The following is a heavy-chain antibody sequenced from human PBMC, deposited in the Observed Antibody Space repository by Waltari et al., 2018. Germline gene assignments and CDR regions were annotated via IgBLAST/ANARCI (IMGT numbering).Heavy chain of an antibody. D-gene: IGHD3-10*01. CDR2: IIPIFGTA. CDR1: VGTFSSYA. V-gene: IGHV1-69*13. J-gene: IGHJ3*02. Sequence: QVQLVKSGAEVKKPGSSVKVSCKASVGTFSSYAISWVRQAPGQGLEWMGGIIPIFGTANYAQKFQGRVTITADESTSTAYMELSSLRSEDTAVYYCAREEGRITMVQGVPDAFDIWGQGTMVTVSS. CDR3: AREEGRITMVQGVPDAFDI.